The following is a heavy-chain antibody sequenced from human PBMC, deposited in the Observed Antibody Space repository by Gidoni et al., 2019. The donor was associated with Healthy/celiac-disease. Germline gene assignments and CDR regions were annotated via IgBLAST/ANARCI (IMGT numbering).Heavy chain of an antibody. CDR3: ARDRTTVTTGGMDV. V-gene: IGHV3-30-3*01. CDR1: GFTLSSYA. D-gene: IGHD4-4*01. J-gene: IGHJ6*02. Sequence: QVQLVESGGGVVQPGRSLRLSCAASGFTLSSYAMHWVRQAPGKGLEWVAVISYDGSNKYYADSVKGRFTISRDNSKNTLYLQMNSLRAEDTAVYYCARDRTTVTTGGMDVWGQGTTVTVSS. CDR2: ISYDGSNK.